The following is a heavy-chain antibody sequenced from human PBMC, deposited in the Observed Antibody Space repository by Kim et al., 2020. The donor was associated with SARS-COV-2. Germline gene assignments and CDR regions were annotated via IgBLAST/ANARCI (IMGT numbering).Heavy chain of an antibody. J-gene: IGHJ3*02. Sequence: SQTLSLTCAISGDSVSSNSAAWNWIRQSPSRGLEWLGRTYYRSKWYNDYAVSVKSRITINPDTSKNQFSLQLNSVTPEDTAVYYCARGPLLWFGESIIDAFDIWGQGTMVTVSS. CDR1: GDSVSSNSAA. CDR3: ARGPLLWFGESIIDAFDI. V-gene: IGHV6-1*01. CDR2: TYYRSKWYN. D-gene: IGHD3-10*01.